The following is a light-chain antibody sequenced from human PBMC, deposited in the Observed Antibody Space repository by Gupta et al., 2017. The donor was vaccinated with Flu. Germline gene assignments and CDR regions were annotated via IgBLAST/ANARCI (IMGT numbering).Light chain of an antibody. CDR3: AAWDDSLSGV. V-gene: IGLV1-47*01. Sequence: QSVLTQPPSASGTPGQRVTISCSGSSSTIGSNYVSWYQQHPGTAPKLLIYRNNQRPSGVPDRFSGSKSGTSASLAISGLRSEDEADYYCAAWDDSLSGVFGGGTKLTVL. CDR1: SSTIGSNY. CDR2: RNN. J-gene: IGLJ3*02.